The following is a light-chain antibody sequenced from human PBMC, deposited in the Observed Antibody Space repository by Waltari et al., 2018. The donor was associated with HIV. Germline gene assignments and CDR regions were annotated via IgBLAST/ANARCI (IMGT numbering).Light chain of an antibody. CDR3: CSYAGSYTWV. J-gene: IGLJ3*02. Sequence: QSALTQPRSVSGSPGQSVTISCTGTSRAVGGFNHVSWYQQHPGKSPKLMIYDVSNRPSGVPDRFSGSKSGNTASLTISGLQAEDEADYYCCSYAGSYTWVFGGGTELTVL. V-gene: IGLV2-11*01. CDR2: DVS. CDR1: SRAVGGFNH.